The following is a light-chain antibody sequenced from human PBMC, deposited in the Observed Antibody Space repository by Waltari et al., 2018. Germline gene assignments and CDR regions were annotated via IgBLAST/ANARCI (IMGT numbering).Light chain of an antibody. CDR2: GAS. CDR1: QSVSSSY. CDR3: QQYGSSPLT. V-gene: IGKV3-20*01. J-gene: IGKJ4*01. Sequence: EIVLTQSPGTLSLSPGERATLSCRASQSVSSSYLAWYQQKPGQAPRLLIYGASRRATGIPDRFSGSGSGTDFTLTSSRLEPEDFAGYYCQQYGSSPLTFGGGTKVEIK.